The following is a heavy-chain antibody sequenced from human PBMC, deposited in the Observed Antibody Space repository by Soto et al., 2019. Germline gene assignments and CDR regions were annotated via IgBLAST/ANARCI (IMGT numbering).Heavy chain of an antibody. D-gene: IGHD6-13*01. V-gene: IGHV1-18*04. CDR1: GYTFTSYG. CDR3: AIGGAAAGRGWFFDY. Sequence: QVQLVQSGAEVKKPGASVKVSCKASGYTFTSYGISWLRQAPGQGLEWMGWISAYNGNTNYAQNFQGRVTMTTDTSTSTVYMELRSLRSDDTAIYYCAIGGAAAGRGWFFDYWGRGTLVTVSP. CDR2: ISAYNGNT. J-gene: IGHJ2*01.